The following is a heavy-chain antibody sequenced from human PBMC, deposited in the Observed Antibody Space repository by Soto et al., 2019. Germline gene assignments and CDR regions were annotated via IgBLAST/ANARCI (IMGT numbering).Heavy chain of an antibody. CDR1: GGSISSGGYY. CDR2: IYYSGST. D-gene: IGHD3-10*01. J-gene: IGHJ4*02. CDR3: ARDAPSITMVRGVIRYFDY. V-gene: IGHV4-31*03. Sequence: TVSGGSISSGGYYWSWIRQHPGKGLEWIGYIYYSGSTYYNPSLKSRVTISVDTSKNQFSLKLSSVTAADTAVYYCARDAPSITMVRGVIRYFDYWGQGTLVTVSS.